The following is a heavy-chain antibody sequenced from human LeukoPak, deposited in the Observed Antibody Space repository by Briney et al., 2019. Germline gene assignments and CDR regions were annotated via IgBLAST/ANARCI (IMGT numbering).Heavy chain of an antibody. CDR1: GDSVSSNSAA. Sequence: SQTLSLTCAISGDSVSSNSAAWNWITQSPSRGLEWLGRTYYGSKWYNDYAVSVESRITIRPDTSKNQFSLQLNSMTPEDTAVYYCARDQAGLDYWGQGTLVTVSS. V-gene: IGHV6-1*01. J-gene: IGHJ4*02. CDR2: TYYGSKWYN. D-gene: IGHD6-19*01. CDR3: ARDQAGLDY.